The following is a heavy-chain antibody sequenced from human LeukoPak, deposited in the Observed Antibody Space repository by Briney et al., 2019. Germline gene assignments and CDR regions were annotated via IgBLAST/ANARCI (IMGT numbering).Heavy chain of an antibody. CDR2: ISGSGGST. V-gene: IGHV3-23*01. Sequence: GGSLRLSCAASGFTFSSYGMSWVRQAPGKGLEWVSAISGSGGSTYYADSVKGRFTISRDNSKNTLYLQMNSLRAEDTAVYYCARDRRLPSLDYWGQGTLVTVSS. J-gene: IGHJ4*02. CDR3: ARDRRLPSLDY. CDR1: GFTFSSYG. D-gene: IGHD5-18*01.